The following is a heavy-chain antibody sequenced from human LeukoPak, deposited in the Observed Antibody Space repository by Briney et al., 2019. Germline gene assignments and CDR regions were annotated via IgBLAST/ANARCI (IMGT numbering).Heavy chain of an antibody. CDR3: ARGSYGYE. CDR1: GYTFTGYY. Sequence: ASVKVSCKAAGYTFTGYYMHWVRQAPGQGLEWMGWLNPNTGGTNYAQKFQGRVTMTRDTSIGTAYMELTRLTSDDTAVYYCARGSYGYEWGQGTLVTVSS. V-gene: IGHV1-2*02. CDR2: LNPNTGGT. D-gene: IGHD1-26*01. J-gene: IGHJ4*02.